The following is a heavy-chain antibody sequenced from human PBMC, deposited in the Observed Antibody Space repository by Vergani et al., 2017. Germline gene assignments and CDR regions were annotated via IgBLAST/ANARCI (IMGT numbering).Heavy chain of an antibody. CDR3: ARQGGWGLVVVAATPWYYYYGMDV. V-gene: IGHV5-51*01. D-gene: IGHD2-15*01. Sequence: EVPLVQSGAEVKKPGESLKLSCKGSGYSFTSYWIGWVRQMPGKGLEWMGVIYPGDSDTRYSPSFQDQVTISADKSISTAYLQWSSLKASDTAMYYCARQGGWGLVVVAATPWYYYYGMDVWGQGTTVTVSS. J-gene: IGHJ6*02. CDR2: IYPGDSDT. CDR1: GYSFTSYW.